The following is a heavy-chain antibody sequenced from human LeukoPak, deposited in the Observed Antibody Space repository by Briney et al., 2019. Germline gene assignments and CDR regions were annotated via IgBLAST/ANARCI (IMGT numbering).Heavy chain of an antibody. J-gene: IGHJ5*02. D-gene: IGHD3-10*01. V-gene: IGHV3-23*01. CDR3: AKATRGYYYGSGSLDP. Sequence: GGSLRLSCAASGFTFSSYAMSWVRQAPGTGLEWVSAISGSGGSTYYADSVKGRFTISRDNSKNTLYLQMNSLRAEDTAVYYCAKATRGYYYGSGSLDPWGQGTLVTVSS. CDR2: ISGSGGST. CDR1: GFTFSSYA.